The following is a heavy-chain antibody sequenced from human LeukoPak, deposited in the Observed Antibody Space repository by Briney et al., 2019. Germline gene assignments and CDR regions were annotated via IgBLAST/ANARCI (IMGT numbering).Heavy chain of an antibody. V-gene: IGHV1-46*01. CDR3: ARADCSSRRCPTPRGYWFDP. Sequence: GASVKLSCKASGYTFTSYYMHWVRQAPGQGLEGMIIINPNGGSTSYAQKFQGRVTMTRDTSTSTVYMQLSSLRSEDTAVYYCARADCSSRRCPTPRGYWFDPWGQGTLVTVSS. D-gene: IGHD2-2*01. CDR2: INPNGGST. J-gene: IGHJ5*02. CDR1: GYTFTSYY.